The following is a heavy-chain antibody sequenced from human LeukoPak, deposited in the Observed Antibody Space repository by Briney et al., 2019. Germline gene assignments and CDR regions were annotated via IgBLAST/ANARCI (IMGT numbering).Heavy chain of an antibody. CDR2: INHGGGN. CDR3: ARERYYYGSGSYGHGMDV. CDR1: GGSFTGYF. Sequence: SDTLSLTCAVPGGSFTGYFWSWIRQLPGKGLEWIGEINHGGGNNYNPALKSRVTMSLHTSENHFSLNLSSVTAADTAVYYCARERYYYGSGSYGHGMDVWGQGTTVTVSS. D-gene: IGHD3-10*01. V-gene: IGHV4-34*10. J-gene: IGHJ6*02.